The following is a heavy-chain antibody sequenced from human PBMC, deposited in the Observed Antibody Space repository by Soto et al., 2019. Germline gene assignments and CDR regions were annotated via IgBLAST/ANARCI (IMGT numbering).Heavy chain of an antibody. CDR1: GGTFSSNP. J-gene: IGHJ6*02. V-gene: IGHV1-69*06. D-gene: IGHD3-3*01. Sequence: QVQLMQSGAEVRKPGSSVTVSCKASGGTFSSNPISWVRQAPGQGLEWMGGIIPIFATPHYARRFLDRVTLTADRSTNTAYMALTGLTSEDTAIYYCARDLSEVKRFESFKYYRMDVWGQGTTVNVS. CDR2: IIPIFATP. CDR3: ARDLSEVKRFESFKYYRMDV.